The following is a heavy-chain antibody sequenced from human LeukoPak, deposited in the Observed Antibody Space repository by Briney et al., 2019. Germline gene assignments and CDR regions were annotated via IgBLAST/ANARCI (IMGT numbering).Heavy chain of an antibody. V-gene: IGHV3-30*02. D-gene: IGHD6-6*01. J-gene: IGHJ4*02. CDR3: ARDWGTSSLYLVN. Sequence: GGSLRLSCAASGFTFSTNGMHWVRQAPGKGLKCVAFIQNDGNNKKYADSVKGRFTTSRDNSKNTLYLQMNSLRAEDTAVYYCARDWGTSSLYLVNWGQGTLVTVSS. CDR2: IQNDGNNK. CDR1: GFTFSTNG.